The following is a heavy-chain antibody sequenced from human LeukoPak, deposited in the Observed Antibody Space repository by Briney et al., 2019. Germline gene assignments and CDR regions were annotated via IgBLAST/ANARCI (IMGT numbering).Heavy chain of an antibody. D-gene: IGHD6-19*01. CDR2: IYSGGST. Sequence: GGSLRLSCAASGFTVSSNYMSWVRQAPGKGLEWVSVIYSGGSTYYADSVKGRFTISRDNSKNTLYLQMNSLRAEDTAAYYCARILAVAARMGAFDIWGQGTMVTVSS. CDR1: GFTVSSNY. J-gene: IGHJ3*02. V-gene: IGHV3-66*02. CDR3: ARILAVAARMGAFDI.